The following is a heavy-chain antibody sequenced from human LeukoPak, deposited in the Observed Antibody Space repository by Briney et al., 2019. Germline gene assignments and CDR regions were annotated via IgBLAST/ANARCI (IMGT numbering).Heavy chain of an antibody. CDR3: ARDGHRDNSSSWYSPYYYYYYGMDV. CDR1: GGSVSSGSYY. D-gene: IGHD6-13*01. Sequence: SETLSLTCTVSGGSVSSGSYYWSWIRQPPGKGLEWIGYIYYSGSTNYNPSLKGRVTISVDTSKNQFSLKLSSVTAADTAVYYCARDGHRDNSSSWYSPYYYYYYGMDVWGQGTTVTVSS. J-gene: IGHJ6*02. CDR2: IYYSGST. V-gene: IGHV4-61*01.